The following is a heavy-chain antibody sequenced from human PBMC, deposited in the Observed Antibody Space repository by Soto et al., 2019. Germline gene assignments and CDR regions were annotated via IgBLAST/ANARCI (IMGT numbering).Heavy chain of an antibody. CDR3: AKPSRGDFWSGYYFDY. CDR2: ISGSGGST. CDR1: GFTFSSYA. J-gene: IGHJ4*02. Sequence: GGSLRLSCAASGFTFSSYAMSWVRQAPGKGLEWVSAISGSGGSTYYADSVKGRFTISRDNSKNTLYLQMNSLRVEDTAVYYCAKPSRGDFWSGYYFDYWGQGTLVTVSS. D-gene: IGHD3-3*01. V-gene: IGHV3-23*01.